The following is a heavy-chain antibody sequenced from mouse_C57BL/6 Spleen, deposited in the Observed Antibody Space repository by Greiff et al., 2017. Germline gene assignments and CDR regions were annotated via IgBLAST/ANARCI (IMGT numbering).Heavy chain of an antibody. CDR1: GYSFTSYY. D-gene: IGHD2-4*01. V-gene: IGHV1-66*01. Sequence: QVQLQQSGPELVKPGASVKISCKASGYSFTSYYIHWVKQRPGQGLEWIGWIYPGSGNTKNNEKFKGKGTLPADTSSSTASMQLSSLTSEDSAVDYGAPYDYDEEGSYAMDYWGQGTSVTGSS. CDR3: APYDYDEEGSYAMDY. J-gene: IGHJ4*01. CDR2: IYPGSGNT.